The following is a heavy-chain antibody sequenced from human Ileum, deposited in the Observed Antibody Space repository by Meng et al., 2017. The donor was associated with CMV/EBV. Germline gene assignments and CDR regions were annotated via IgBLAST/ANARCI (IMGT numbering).Heavy chain of an antibody. CDR3: GDPPAGY. Sequence: TLSLSGFVSSGYLIGSNRWTWVRQPPGVGLVRISEIFHSGANNFNPSLKSRVNISIGNSKIQFSLKLTSVTAADTAVYFCGDPPAGYWGQGVLVTVSS. J-gene: IGHJ4*02. CDR1: SGYLIGSNR. V-gene: IGHV4-4*01. CDR2: IFHSGAN.